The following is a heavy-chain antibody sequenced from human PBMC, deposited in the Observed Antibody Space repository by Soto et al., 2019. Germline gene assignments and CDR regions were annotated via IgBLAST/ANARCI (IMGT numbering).Heavy chain of an antibody. D-gene: IGHD2-15*01. V-gene: IGHV4-30-4*01. J-gene: IGHJ5*02. Sequence: PSETLSLTCSVSGDSISTVDFFWAWIRPPPGQALEYVGYIYKSATTYYHPSFERLVASSLNTSKSQFSLNVTSVTAADAAVYFCARGRYCLTGRCFPNWFDAWGQGTMVTVSS. CDR2: IYKSATT. CDR1: GDSISTVDFF. CDR3: ARGRYCLTGRCFPNWFDA.